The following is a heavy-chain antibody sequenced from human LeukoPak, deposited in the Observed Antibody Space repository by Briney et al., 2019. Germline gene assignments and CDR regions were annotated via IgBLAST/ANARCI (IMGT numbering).Heavy chain of an antibody. CDR3: AKDRPNYYDSSGHYYRRNGDY. Sequence: GGSLRLSCAASGFTFSSYAMSWVRQAPGKGLEWVSSITSRGGSTYYAGSVKGQFTISRDNSKNTVYLQMNSLRAEDTAVYYCAKDRPNYYDSSGHYYRRNGDYWGQGTLVTVSS. CDR1: GFTFSSYA. CDR2: ITSRGGST. J-gene: IGHJ4*02. V-gene: IGHV3-23*01. D-gene: IGHD3-22*01.